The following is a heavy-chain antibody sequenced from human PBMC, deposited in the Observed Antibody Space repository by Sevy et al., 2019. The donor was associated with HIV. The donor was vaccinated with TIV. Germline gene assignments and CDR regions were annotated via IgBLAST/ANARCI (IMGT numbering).Heavy chain of an antibody. CDR1: GYTFNNAW. J-gene: IGHJ5*02. V-gene: IGHV3-15*01. D-gene: IGHD3-3*01. CDR3: TGATVFGATWFDP. CDR2: IKSKTDGGSA. Sequence: GGSLRLSCAASGYTFNNAWMSWVRQAPGKGLEWLGLIKSKTDGGSAEYASPVKGGFTISRDDSKSTLYLQMNRLRTEDTGVYYCTGATVFGATWFDPWGQGALVTVSS.